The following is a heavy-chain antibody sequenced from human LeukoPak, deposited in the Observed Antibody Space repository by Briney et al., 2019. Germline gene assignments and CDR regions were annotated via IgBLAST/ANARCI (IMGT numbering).Heavy chain of an antibody. V-gene: IGHV3-74*01. Sequence: GGSLRLSCAASGFTFSSYWMHWVRQAPGKGLVCVSRINSDGSSTTYADSVKGRFTISRDNAKNTLYLQMNSLRAEDTAVYYCARSPGGYSGPFAYWGQGTLVTVSS. CDR1: GFTFSSYW. J-gene: IGHJ4*02. CDR2: INSDGSST. D-gene: IGHD5-12*01. CDR3: ARSPGGYSGPFAY.